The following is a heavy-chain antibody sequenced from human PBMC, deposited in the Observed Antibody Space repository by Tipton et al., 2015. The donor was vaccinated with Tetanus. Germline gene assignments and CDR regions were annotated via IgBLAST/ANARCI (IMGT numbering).Heavy chain of an antibody. Sequence: SLRLSCTASGFTFRNYDMNWVRRAPGKGPEWVSSVSSSGPDMYYADSVKGRFTISRDNAKNSVFLHMNSLTVADTAVYYCARLYDSSGYRGNWGQGTLVTVSS. CDR1: GFTFRNYD. CDR3: ARLYDSSGYRGN. D-gene: IGHD3-22*01. CDR2: VSSSGPDM. J-gene: IGHJ4*02. V-gene: IGHV3-21*06.